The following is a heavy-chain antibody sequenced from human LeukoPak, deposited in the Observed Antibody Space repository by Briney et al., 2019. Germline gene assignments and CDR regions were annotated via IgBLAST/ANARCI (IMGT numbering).Heavy chain of an antibody. Sequence: PGGSLRLSCAASGFTFTDYWMHWVRQAPGKGLEWVANIKQDGSEKNCVDSLKGRFTISRDDAKNSLYLQMNSLRDEDTAVYYCTRGGSSFYAGWSDPWGQGSLVTVSS. CDR1: GFTFTDYW. CDR2: IKQDGSEK. J-gene: IGHJ5*02. CDR3: TRGGSSFYAGWSDP. D-gene: IGHD6-13*01. V-gene: IGHV3-7*01.